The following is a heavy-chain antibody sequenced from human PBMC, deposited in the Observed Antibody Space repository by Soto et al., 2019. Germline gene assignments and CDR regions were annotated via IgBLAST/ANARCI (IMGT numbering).Heavy chain of an antibody. CDR1: GGTFSSYA. J-gene: IGHJ6*02. V-gene: IGHV1-69*01. D-gene: IGHD3-10*01. CDR2: IILIFGTA. Sequence: QVQLVQSGAEVKKPGSSVKVSCKASGGTFSSYAISWVRQAPGQGLEWMGGIILIFGTANYAQKFQGRVTITADESTSTAYMELSSLRSEDTAVYYCAVWFGELLYYYYGMDVWGQGTTVTVSS. CDR3: AVWFGELLYYYYGMDV.